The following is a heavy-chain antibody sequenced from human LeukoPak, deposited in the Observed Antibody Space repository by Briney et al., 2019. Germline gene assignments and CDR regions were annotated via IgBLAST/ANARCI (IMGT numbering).Heavy chain of an antibody. D-gene: IGHD1-26*01. CDR3: ARERELYYYYYYMDV. Sequence: SETPSLTCSVSGGSISSYYWGWIRQPPGKGLEWIGSIYYSGSTYYNPSLKSRVTISVDTSKNQFSLKLSSVTAADTAVYYCARERELYYYYYYMDVWGKGTTVTVSS. J-gene: IGHJ6*03. V-gene: IGHV4-39*07. CDR2: IYYSGST. CDR1: GGSISSYY.